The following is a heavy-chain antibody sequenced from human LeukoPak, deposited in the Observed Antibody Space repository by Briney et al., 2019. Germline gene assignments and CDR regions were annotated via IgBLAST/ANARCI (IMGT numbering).Heavy chain of an antibody. V-gene: IGHV4-34*01. CDR1: GGSFSGYY. Sequence: SETLSLTCAVYGGSFSGYYWSWIRQPPRKGLEWIGEINHSGSTNYNPSLKSRVTISVDTSKNQFSLKLSSVTAADTAVYYCARCTRRGYSGYYYYGMDVWGQGTTVTVSS. D-gene: IGHD5-18*01. CDR2: INHSGST. CDR3: ARCTRRGYSGYYYYGMDV. J-gene: IGHJ6*02.